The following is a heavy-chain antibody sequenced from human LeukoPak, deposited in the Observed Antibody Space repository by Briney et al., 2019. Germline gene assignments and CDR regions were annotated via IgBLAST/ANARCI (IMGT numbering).Heavy chain of an antibody. CDR1: GYTFTSYY. V-gene: IGHV1-46*04. CDR2: INPSGGST. D-gene: IGHD3-3*01. CDR3: ARVSGPYEWFDP. Sequence: ASVKVSCKASGYTFTSYYMHWVRQAPGQGLEWMGIINPSGGSTSYAQKLQGRVTMTRDTSTSTVYMELSSLRSEDTAMYYCARVSGPYEWFDPWGQGTLVTVSS. J-gene: IGHJ5*02.